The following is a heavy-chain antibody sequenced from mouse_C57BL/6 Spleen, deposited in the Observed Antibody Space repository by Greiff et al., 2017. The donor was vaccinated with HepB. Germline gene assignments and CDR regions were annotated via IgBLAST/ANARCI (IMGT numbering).Heavy chain of an antibody. Sequence: VQLQQSGAELARPGASVKLSCKASGYTFTSYGISWVKQRTGQGLEWIGEIYPRSGNTYYNEKFKGKATLTADKSSSTAYMELRSLTSEDSAVYFCARSDYGSSYGYWYFDVWGTGTTVTVSS. V-gene: IGHV1-81*01. CDR2: IYPRSGNT. J-gene: IGHJ1*03. CDR1: GYTFTSYG. CDR3: ARSDYGSSYGYWYFDV. D-gene: IGHD1-1*01.